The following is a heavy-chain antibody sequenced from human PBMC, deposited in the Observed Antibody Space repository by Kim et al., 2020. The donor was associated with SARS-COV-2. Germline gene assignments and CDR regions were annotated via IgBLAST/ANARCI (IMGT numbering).Heavy chain of an antibody. Sequence: YSSTSLKTRLTISKDTSKNQVVLTMTNMDPVDTATYYCARTLAAVASLDYWGQGTLVTVSS. V-gene: IGHV2-70*01. CDR3: ARTLAAVASLDY. J-gene: IGHJ4*02. D-gene: IGHD6-25*01.